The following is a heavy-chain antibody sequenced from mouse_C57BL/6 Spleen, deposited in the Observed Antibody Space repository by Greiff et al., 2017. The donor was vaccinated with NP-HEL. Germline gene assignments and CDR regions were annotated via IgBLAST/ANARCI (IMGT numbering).Heavy chain of an antibody. CDR3: ARESTYYFDY. J-gene: IGHJ2*01. Sequence: ESGPGLVKPSQSLSLTCSVTGYSITSGYYWNWIRQFPGNKLEWMGYISYDGSNNYNPSLKNRISITRDTSKNQFFLKLNSVTTEDTATYYCARESTYYFDYWGQGTTLTVSS. V-gene: IGHV3-6*01. CDR2: ISYDGSN. CDR1: GYSITSGYY.